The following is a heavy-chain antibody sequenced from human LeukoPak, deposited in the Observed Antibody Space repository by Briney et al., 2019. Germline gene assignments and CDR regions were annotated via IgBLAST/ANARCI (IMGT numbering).Heavy chain of an antibody. J-gene: IGHJ4*02. CDR3: ARDPADYGERGWWFDY. CDR1: GYTFTSYD. D-gene: IGHD4-17*01. CDR2: MNPNSGNT. Sequence: ASVKVSCKASGYTFTSYDMNWVRQATGQGLEWMGWMNPNSGNTGYAQKFQGRVTMTRNTSISTAYMELSRLRSEDTAVYYCARDPADYGERGWWFDYWGQGTLVTVSS. V-gene: IGHV1-8*01.